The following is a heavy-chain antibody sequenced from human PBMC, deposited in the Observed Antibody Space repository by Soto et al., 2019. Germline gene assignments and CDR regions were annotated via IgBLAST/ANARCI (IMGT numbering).Heavy chain of an antibody. CDR2: INAGNGNT. D-gene: IGHD6-19*01. V-gene: IGHV1-3*01. CDR3: AREVDSSGWRNFDY. CDR1: GYTFTSYA. J-gene: IGHJ4*02. Sequence: ASVKVSCKASGYTFTSYAMHWVRQAPGQRLEWMGWINAGNGNTKYSQKFQGRVTITRDTSASTAYMELSSLRSEVTAVYYCAREVDSSGWRNFDYWGQGTLVTVSS.